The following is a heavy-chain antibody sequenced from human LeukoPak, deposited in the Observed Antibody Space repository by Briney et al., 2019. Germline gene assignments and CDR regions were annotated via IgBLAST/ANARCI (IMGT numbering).Heavy chain of an antibody. D-gene: IGHD6-13*01. J-gene: IGHJ4*02. Sequence: PSETLSLTCNVSGGSISSSSYYWGWIRQPPAKGLGWIGSMYYSGRAYYNPYLKSRVTISEDRSKNQSSLKVSSVTAADTAMYYCAVVIAAAGTVGYWGQGTLVTVSS. CDR2: MYYSGRA. V-gene: IGHV4-39*07. CDR1: GGSISSSSYY. CDR3: AVVIAAAGTVGY.